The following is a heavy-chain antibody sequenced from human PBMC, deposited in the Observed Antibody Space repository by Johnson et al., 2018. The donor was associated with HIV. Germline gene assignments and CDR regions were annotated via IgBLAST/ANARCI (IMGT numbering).Heavy chain of an antibody. J-gene: IGHJ3*02. V-gene: IGHV3-30*04. CDR3: ATFGGGSFHAFDI. CDR2: ISYDGSNK. CDR1: GFSIRDSA. Sequence: QVQLVESGGGLIQPGRSLRLSCLASGFSIRDSAIHWVRQAPGQGLESVAVISYDGSNKYYADSVKGRFTISRDNARSTLYLQMNSLRAEDTAVYYCATFGGGSFHAFDIWGQGTMVTVSS. D-gene: IGHD1-26*01.